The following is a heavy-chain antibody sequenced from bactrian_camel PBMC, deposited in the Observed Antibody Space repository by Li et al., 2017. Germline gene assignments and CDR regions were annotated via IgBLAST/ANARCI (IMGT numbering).Heavy chain of an antibody. CDR1: PSSFIIDC. CDR3: AYVLRRYCSDYLRSMQAPDFTE. Sequence: HVQLVESGGGSVQAGGSLTLSCVASPSSFIIDCMGWFRQAPGKEREGVAGIDSEGTTTYADSVKGRFTPSLDNAKNTLYLQMNSLKPEDTAVYYCAYVLRRYCSDYLRSMQAPDFTEWGQGTQVTVS. V-gene: IGHV3S53*01. CDR2: IDSEGTT. D-gene: IGHD1*01. J-gene: IGHJ4*01.